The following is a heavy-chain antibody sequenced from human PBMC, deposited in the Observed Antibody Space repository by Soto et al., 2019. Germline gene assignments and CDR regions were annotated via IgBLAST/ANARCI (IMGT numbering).Heavy chain of an antibody. CDR1: GFTFSSYG. D-gene: IGHD3-3*01. CDR2: ISYDGSNK. Sequence: QVQLVESGGGVVQPGRSLRLSCAASGFTFSSYGMHWVRQAPGKGLEWVAVISYDGSNKYYADSVKGRFTISRDNSKNTLYLQMNSLRAEDTAVYYCAKCKYDFWSGSKLYGMDVWGQGTTVTVSS. J-gene: IGHJ6*02. V-gene: IGHV3-30*18. CDR3: AKCKYDFWSGSKLYGMDV.